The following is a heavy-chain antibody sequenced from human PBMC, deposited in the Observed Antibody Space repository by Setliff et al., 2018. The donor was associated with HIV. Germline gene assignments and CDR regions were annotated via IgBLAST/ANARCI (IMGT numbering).Heavy chain of an antibody. J-gene: IGHJ4*01. Sequence: SETLSLTCAVYGGSFSGYYWGWIRQPPGKGLEWIGNINYGGAPYYNPSLKSRVTISIDTSKSQFSLKLTSVTAADTAVYFCARDPHYFDTSGYYSYFYFDYWGHGTLVTVSS. D-gene: IGHD3-22*01. CDR1: GGSFSGYY. CDR2: INYGGAP. CDR3: ARDPHYFDTSGYYSYFYFDY. V-gene: IGHV4-34*01.